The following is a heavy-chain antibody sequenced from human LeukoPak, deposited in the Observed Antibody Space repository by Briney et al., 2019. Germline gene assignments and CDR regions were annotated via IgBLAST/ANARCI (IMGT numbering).Heavy chain of an antibody. J-gene: IGHJ4*02. D-gene: IGHD5-12*01. CDR3: ARDSSGYGLNDY. CDR2: IHSSGST. V-gene: IGHV4-30-4*01. Sequence: SETLSLTCTVSGASISSGDYYWSWIRQPPGKGLEWIGYIHSSGSTYYNPSLKSRVTISVDTSGNQISLKLTSVTAADTAVYYCARDSSGYGLNDYWGQGTLVTVSS. CDR1: GASISSGDYY.